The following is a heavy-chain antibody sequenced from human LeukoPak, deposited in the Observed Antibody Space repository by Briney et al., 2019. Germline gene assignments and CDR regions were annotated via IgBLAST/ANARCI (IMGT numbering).Heavy chain of an antibody. V-gene: IGHV4-38-2*02. D-gene: IGHD2-8*01. CDR2: VFQLQPVLT. J-gene: IGHJ4*02. Sequence: PSEPVSLPCTVSGSSNTRTYYLAWFRQPPGKGLDWISSVFQLQPVLTFNNPSLEHRVNMSLDPSPNQFYLHLTSVTAAHTALYFCARILNAPRLIDSWGQGTLVTVSS. CDR1: GSSNTRTYY. CDR3: ARILNAPRLIDS.